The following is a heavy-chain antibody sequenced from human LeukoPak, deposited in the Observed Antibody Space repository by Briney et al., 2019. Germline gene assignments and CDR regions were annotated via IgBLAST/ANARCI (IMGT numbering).Heavy chain of an antibody. Sequence: ASVKVSCKASGFTFTNYNLHWVRQAPGQRLEWMGWMNPNSGNTGYAQKFQGRVTMTRNTSISTAYMELSSLRSEDTAVYYCARGSAAAGTFWVLYYYYYMDVWGKGTTVTISS. D-gene: IGHD6-13*01. J-gene: IGHJ6*03. CDR2: MNPNSGNT. CDR1: GFTFTNYN. CDR3: ARGSAAAGTFWVLYYYYYMDV. V-gene: IGHV1-8*02.